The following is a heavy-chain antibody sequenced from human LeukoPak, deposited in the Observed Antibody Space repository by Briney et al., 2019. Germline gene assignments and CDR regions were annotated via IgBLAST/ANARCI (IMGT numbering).Heavy chain of an antibody. J-gene: IGHJ5*02. Sequence: SQTLSLTSAISRDSVSSNSAAWNWIRQSPSRGLEWLGRTYYRSKRYNDYAASVKSRITINPDTSKNQFSLQLNPLTPQPTAAYYCARSLYSSSWYSSQNWFDPWGQGTLVTVSS. V-gene: IGHV6-1*01. CDR1: RDSVSSNSAA. CDR2: TYYRSKRYN. D-gene: IGHD6-13*01. CDR3: ARSLYSSSWYSSQNWFDP.